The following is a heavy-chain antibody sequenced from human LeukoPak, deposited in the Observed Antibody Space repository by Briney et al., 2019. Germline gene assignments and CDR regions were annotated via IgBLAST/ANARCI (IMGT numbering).Heavy chain of an antibody. J-gene: IGHJ3*02. Sequence: PGGALRLSCAASGFTFSSYWMSWVREAPGKGLERVANLKQDGSEKYYVDSVKGRFTISRDNAKDMLCLQMSSLGAEDTAVYYCARTIVGASMDAFDMWGQGTMVTVSS. V-gene: IGHV3-7*03. CDR3: ARTIVGASMDAFDM. CDR2: LKQDGSEK. D-gene: IGHD1-26*01. CDR1: GFTFSSYW.